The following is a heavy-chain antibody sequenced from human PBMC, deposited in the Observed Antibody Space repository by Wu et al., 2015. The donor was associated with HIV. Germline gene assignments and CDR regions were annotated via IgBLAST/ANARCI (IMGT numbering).Heavy chain of an antibody. CDR1: GDTFSNYA. J-gene: IGHJ4*02. Sequence: QVHLVQSGAEVKKPGSSVKVSCKASGDTFSNYAINWVRQAPGQGLEWMGGIIPIFGTANYAQKFQGRVTITADESTSTAYMELSSLRSEDTAVYYCARGHSRDGYTLGYWGQGTLVTVSS. CDR3: ARGHSRDGYTLGY. D-gene: IGHD5-24*01. CDR2: IIPIFGTA. V-gene: IGHV1-69*12.